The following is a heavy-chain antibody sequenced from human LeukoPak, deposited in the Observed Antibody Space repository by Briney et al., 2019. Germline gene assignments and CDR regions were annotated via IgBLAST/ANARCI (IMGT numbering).Heavy chain of an antibody. D-gene: IGHD5-12*01. CDR3: TRDRNARATKEDRYDY. CDR2: IREDGSER. J-gene: IGHJ4*02. Sequence: GGSLRLSCVVSGFTFSGYWMTWVRQAPGKGLGWVANIREDGSERNYVDSVKGRFIISRDNSRNSLYLQMNSLRPEGTAVYYCTRDRNARATKEDRYDYWGQGTLVTVSS. V-gene: IGHV3-7*01. CDR1: GFTFSGYW.